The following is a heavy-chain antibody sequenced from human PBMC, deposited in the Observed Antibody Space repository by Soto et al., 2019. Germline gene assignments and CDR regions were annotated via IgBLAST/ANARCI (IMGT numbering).Heavy chain of an antibody. J-gene: IGHJ3*02. D-gene: IGHD3-10*01. CDR3: ARFYYGSGSYLSPFAFDI. V-gene: IGHV4-31*03. Sequence: SETLSLTCTVSGGSISSGGYYWSWIRQHPGKGLEWIGYIYYSGSTYYNPSLKSRVTISVDTSKNQFSLKLSSVTAADTAVYYCARFYYGSGSYLSPFAFDIWGQGTMVTVSS. CDR1: GGSISSGGYY. CDR2: IYYSGST.